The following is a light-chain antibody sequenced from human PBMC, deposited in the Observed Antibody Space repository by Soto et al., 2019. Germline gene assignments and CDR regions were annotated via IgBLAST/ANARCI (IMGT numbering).Light chain of an antibody. Sequence: EIVLTQSPATLSLSPGERATLSCRASQSVSSYLAWYQQKPGQAPRLLIYEASNRATGIPARFSGSGSGTDFTLTISSLEPEDFAVYYCQQRSNWPRTVGQGTKVEIK. V-gene: IGKV3-11*01. CDR1: QSVSSY. CDR3: QQRSNWPRT. CDR2: EAS. J-gene: IGKJ1*01.